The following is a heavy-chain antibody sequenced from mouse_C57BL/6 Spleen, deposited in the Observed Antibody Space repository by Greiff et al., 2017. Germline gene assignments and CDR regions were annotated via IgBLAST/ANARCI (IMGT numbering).Heavy chain of an antibody. J-gene: IGHJ4*01. CDR2: IWRGGST. Sequence: VKLVESGPGLVQPSPSLSITCTVSGFSLTSYGVHWVRQSPGKGLEWLGVIWRGGSTDYNAAFMSRLSITKDNSKGQVFFTMNSLQAYDTAIYYCAKNSLRYGAMDYWGQGTSVTVSS. CDR1: GFSLTSYG. D-gene: IGHD1-1*01. V-gene: IGHV2-5*01. CDR3: AKNSLRYGAMDY.